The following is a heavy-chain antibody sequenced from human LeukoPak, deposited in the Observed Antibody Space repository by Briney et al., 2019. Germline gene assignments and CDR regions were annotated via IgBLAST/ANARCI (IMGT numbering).Heavy chain of an antibody. CDR3: ARDTTIFGVVIDFDY. J-gene: IGHJ4*02. V-gene: IGHV1-2*04. D-gene: IGHD3-3*01. Sequence: RASVKVSCKASGYTFTGYYMHWVRQALGQGLEWMGWINPNSGGTNYAQKFQGWVTMTRDTSISTAYMELSRLRSDDTAVYYCARDTTIFGVVIDFDYWGQGTLVTVSS. CDR2: INPNSGGT. CDR1: GYTFTGYY.